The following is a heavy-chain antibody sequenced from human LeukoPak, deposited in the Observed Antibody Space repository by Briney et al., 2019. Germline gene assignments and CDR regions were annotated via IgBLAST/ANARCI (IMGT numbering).Heavy chain of an antibody. Sequence: PSDTLSLTCGVCGGSVTSTNWWTWVRPPPGKGVEWIVDVHLDARSNYHPSLKSRLIMSVDLPENHISLNLSSVTAADTAVYYCAREGGFYRPLDYSGQGTLVTVSS. J-gene: IGHJ4*02. CDR1: GGSVTSTNW. CDR3: AREGGFYRPLDY. V-gene: IGHV4-4*02. D-gene: IGHD3-3*01. CDR2: VHLDARS.